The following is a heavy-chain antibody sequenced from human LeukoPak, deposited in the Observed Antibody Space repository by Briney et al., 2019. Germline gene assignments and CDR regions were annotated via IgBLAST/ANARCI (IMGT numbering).Heavy chain of an antibody. Sequence: SETLSLTCTVSGYSISSGYYWGWIRQPPGKGLEWIGSIYHSGSTYYNPSLKSRVTISVDTSKNQFSLKLSSVTAADTAVYYCARDHDFWSGYSSGGYFDLWGRGTLVTVSS. J-gene: IGHJ2*01. CDR2: IYHSGST. CDR3: ARDHDFWSGYSSGGYFDL. D-gene: IGHD3-3*01. V-gene: IGHV4-38-2*02. CDR1: GYSISSGYY.